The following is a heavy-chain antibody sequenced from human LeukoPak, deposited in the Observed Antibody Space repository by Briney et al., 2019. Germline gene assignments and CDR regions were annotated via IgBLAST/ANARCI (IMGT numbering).Heavy chain of an antibody. D-gene: IGHD2-15*01. J-gene: IGHJ4*02. CDR3: ARKWLYCSGGSCYYFDY. V-gene: IGHV3-11*03. CDR1: GFTFSDYY. Sequence: GGSLRLSCAASGFTFSDYYMSWIRQAPGKWLEWVSYISSSSSYTNYADSVKGRFIISRNNAKNSLYLQMNSLSAEDTAVYYCARKWLYCSGGSCYYFDYWGQGTLVTVSS. CDR2: ISSSSSYT.